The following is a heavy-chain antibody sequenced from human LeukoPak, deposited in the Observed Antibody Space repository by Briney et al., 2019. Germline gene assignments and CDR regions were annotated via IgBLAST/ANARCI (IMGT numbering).Heavy chain of an antibody. Sequence: GGSLRLSCEVSGFSFDDYGMNWVRQPPGKGLEWVSGINWNGDSTVYADSVKGRFTISRDNANNSLFLQMNSLRADDTALYYCARVYGWGPTRNLDYWGQGILVTVSS. CDR2: INWNGDST. CDR1: GFSFDDYG. V-gene: IGHV3-20*04. CDR3: ARVYGWGPTRNLDY. D-gene: IGHD7-27*01. J-gene: IGHJ4*02.